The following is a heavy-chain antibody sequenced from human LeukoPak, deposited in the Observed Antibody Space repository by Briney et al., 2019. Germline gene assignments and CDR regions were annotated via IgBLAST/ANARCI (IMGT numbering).Heavy chain of an antibody. J-gene: IGHJ4*02. D-gene: IGHD3-16*02. CDR1: GFTFSSYW. CDR2: INSDGSST. Sequence: GGSLRLSCAASGFTFSSYWMHWVRQAPGKGLVWASRINSDGSSTSYADSVKGRFTISRDNAKNTLYLQMNSLRAEDTAVYYCARVATQYVWGSYRSIDYWGQGTLVTVSS. CDR3: ARVATQYVWGSYRSIDY. V-gene: IGHV3-74*01.